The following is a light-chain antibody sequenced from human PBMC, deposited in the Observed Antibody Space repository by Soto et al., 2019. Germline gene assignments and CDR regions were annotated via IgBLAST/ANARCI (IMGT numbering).Light chain of an antibody. CDR2: AAS. CDR3: QQSYSTPPT. J-gene: IGKJ1*01. Sequence: DIQMTQAPSSLSASVGDRVTITCRASQSISSYLSCYQQKPGNAPKHLIFAASSLQSGDPSRFSGSGSGTDFTLTISSLQPEDFATCYCQQSYSTPPTFGQGTTVDI. V-gene: IGKV1-39*01. CDR1: QSISSY.